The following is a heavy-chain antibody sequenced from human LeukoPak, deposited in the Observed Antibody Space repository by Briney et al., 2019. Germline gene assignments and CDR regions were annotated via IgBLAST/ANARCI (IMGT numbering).Heavy chain of an antibody. CDR1: GGTFSSYA. J-gene: IGHJ4*02. V-gene: IGHV1-69*01. CDR2: IIPIFGTA. CDR3: ARAFWSGYIFDY. Sequence: VASVKVSCKASGGTFSSYAISWVRQAPGQGLEWMGGIIPIFGTANYAQKFQGRVTITADESTSTAYMELSSLRSEDTAVYYCARAFWSGYIFDYWGQGTLVTVSS. D-gene: IGHD3-3*01.